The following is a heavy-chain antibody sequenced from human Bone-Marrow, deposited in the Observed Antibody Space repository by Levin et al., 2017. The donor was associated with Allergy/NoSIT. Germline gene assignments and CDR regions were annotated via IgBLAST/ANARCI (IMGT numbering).Heavy chain of an antibody. CDR1: GFTFSSYG. V-gene: IGHV3-23*01. Sequence: QPGGSLRLSCAASGFTFSSYGMSWVRQAPGKGLEWVSMISGSGGATMYADAVEGRFTISRDNSKNTLYLQMSSLRAEDTAVYYCAKDGWGTLRGNTWGGWKYWGQGTLVTVSS. CDR2: ISGSGGAT. J-gene: IGHJ4*02. CDR3: AKDGWGTLRGNTWGGWKY. D-gene: IGHD6-19*01.